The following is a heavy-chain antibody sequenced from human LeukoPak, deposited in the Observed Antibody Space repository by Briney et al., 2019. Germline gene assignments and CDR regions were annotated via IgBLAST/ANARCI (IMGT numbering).Heavy chain of an antibody. CDR1: GFTFSSYA. CDR3: ARDSTRSKDAFDI. D-gene: IGHD2-2*01. V-gene: IGHV3-53*01. J-gene: IGHJ3*02. CDR2: IYSGGST. Sequence: GGSLRLSCAASGFTFSSYAMHWVRQAPGKGLEWVSVIYSGGSTYYADSVKGRFTISRDNSKNTLYLQMNSLRAEDTAVYYCARDSTRSKDAFDIWGQGTMVTVSS.